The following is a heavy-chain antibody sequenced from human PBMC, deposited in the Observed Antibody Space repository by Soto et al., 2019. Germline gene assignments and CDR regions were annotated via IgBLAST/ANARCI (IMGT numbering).Heavy chain of an antibody. CDR2: INPGNANT. CDR3: ARDLYPSSYSGTGNY. J-gene: IGHJ4*02. CDR1: GYSFKTYV. D-gene: IGHD2-8*02. Sequence: ASVKVSCKASGYSFKTYVIHWVRQAPGQRPEWMGWINPGNANTKYAQKFQDRVTITRDTSASTVYMKLSSLRSEDTALYYCARDLYPSSYSGTGNYWGQGTLVTVSS. V-gene: IGHV1-3*01.